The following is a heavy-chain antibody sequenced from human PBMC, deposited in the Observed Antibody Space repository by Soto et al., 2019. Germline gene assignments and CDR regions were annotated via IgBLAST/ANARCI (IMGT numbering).Heavy chain of an antibody. V-gene: IGHV1-2*02. CDR3: GRGRSGQIVVFY. CDR1: GYTFTGHY. Sequence: ASVKVSCKASGYTFTGHYIHWVRQAPEQGPEWMGEIGPEGGATRYAQKFQGRVTMTRDMSITTVYMELNNLSPDDTAVYYCGRGRSGQIVVFYWGQGTPVTVSS. D-gene: IGHD1-26*01. J-gene: IGHJ4*02. CDR2: IGPEGGAT.